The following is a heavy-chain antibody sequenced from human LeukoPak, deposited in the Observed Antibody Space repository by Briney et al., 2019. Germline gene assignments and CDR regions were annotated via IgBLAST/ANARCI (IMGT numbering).Heavy chain of an antibody. CDR2: SYHTGST. Sequence: SETLSLPCTVSGGSISSYYWSWIRQPPGKGLEWIANSYHTGSTNYNPSLSSRVTISIDTAKNQFSLKLTSVTAADTAVYYCARRGRNSSGWQDYLWGQGTLVTVSS. CDR1: GGSISSYY. CDR3: ARRGRNSSGWQDYL. D-gene: IGHD6-25*01. V-gene: IGHV4-59*01. J-gene: IGHJ4*02.